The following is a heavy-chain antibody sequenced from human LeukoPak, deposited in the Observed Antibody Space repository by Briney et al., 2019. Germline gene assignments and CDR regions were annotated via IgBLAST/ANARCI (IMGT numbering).Heavy chain of an antibody. D-gene: IGHD3-10*01. V-gene: IGHV4-39*02. CDR1: GGSISGSSNY. CDR2: IYYSGST. J-gene: IGHJ4*02. Sequence: SETLSLTCTVSGGSISGSSNYWGWIRQPPGKGLEWIGSIYYSGSTYYNPSLKSRVTISVDTSKNQFSLKLNSVTATDTAVYYCARDLMVRGVIHPHYFDHWGQGTLVTVSS. CDR3: ARDLMVRGVIHPHYFDH.